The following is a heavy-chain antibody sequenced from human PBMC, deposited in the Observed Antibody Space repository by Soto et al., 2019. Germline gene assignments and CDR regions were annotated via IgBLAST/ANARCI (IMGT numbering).Heavy chain of an antibody. Sequence: GSLRLSCAASGFTFSVYGMHWVRQAPGKGLEWVAVIWYDGSNKYYADSVKGRFTISRDNSKNTLYLQMNSLRAEDTAVYYCARDGTGLPDDYWGQGTLVTVSS. J-gene: IGHJ4*02. CDR1: GFTFSVYG. CDR3: ARDGTGLPDDY. CDR2: IWYDGSNK. V-gene: IGHV3-30*19. D-gene: IGHD1-26*01.